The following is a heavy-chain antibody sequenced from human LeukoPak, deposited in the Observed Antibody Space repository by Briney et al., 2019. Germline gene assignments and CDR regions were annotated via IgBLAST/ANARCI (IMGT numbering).Heavy chain of an antibody. V-gene: IGHV4-59*11. CDR2: IYYSGST. J-gene: IGHJ1*01. Sequence: PSETLSLTCTVSGGSISSHYWSWIRQPPGKGLEWIGYIYYSGSTNYNPSLKSRVTISVDTSKNQFSLKPSSVTAADTAVYYCARGSLRPEYFQHWGQGTLVTVSS. CDR1: GGSISSHY. CDR3: ARGSLRPEYFQH.